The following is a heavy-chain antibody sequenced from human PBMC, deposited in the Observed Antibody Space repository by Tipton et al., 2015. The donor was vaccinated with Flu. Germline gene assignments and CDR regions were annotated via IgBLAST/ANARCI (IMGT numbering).Heavy chain of an antibody. CDR3: ARLRRTNYDSFMDV. V-gene: IGHV3-13*01. D-gene: IGHD3-3*01. CDR2: ITTAGDT. CDR1: GFTFRSYD. Sequence: GSLRLSCAASGFTFRSYDVHWVRQPTGKGLQWVSAITTAGDTDYPNYVKGRFTISRENAKNTSYIQMNNLRAGDTAVYYCARLRRTNYDSFMDVWGQGTTVTVSS. J-gene: IGHJ6*02.